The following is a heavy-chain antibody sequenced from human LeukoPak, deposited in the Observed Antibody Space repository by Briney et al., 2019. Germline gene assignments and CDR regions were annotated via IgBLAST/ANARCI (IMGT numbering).Heavy chain of an antibody. CDR3: AKGGWLEY. J-gene: IGHJ4*02. CDR2: SSVSGGST. V-gene: IGHV3-23*01. CDR1: GFTFSSYW. Sequence: GGSLRLSCAASGFTFSSYWMHWVRQAPGKGLEWVSVSSVSGGSTYYADSVKGRFTISRDNSKSTLYLQMNSLRAEDTAVYYCAKGGWLEYWGQGTLVAVSS. D-gene: IGHD6-19*01.